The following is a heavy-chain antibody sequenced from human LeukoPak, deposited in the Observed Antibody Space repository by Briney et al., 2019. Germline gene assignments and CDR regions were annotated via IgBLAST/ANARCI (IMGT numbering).Heavy chain of an antibody. CDR1: GGSISSGGYS. CDR2: IYHSGST. Sequence: PSQTLSLTCAVSGGSISSGGYSWSWIRQPPGKGLEWIGYIYHSGSTYYNPSLKSRVTISVDRSKNQFSLKLSSVTAADTAVYYCARDSGSSGWIDYWGQGTLVTVSS. V-gene: IGHV4-30-2*01. CDR3: ARDSGSSGWIDY. J-gene: IGHJ4*02. D-gene: IGHD6-19*01.